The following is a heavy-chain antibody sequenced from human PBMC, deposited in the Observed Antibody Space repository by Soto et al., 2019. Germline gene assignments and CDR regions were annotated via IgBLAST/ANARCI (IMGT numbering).Heavy chain of an antibody. CDR1: GGSISSGGYY. CDR2: IYYSGST. V-gene: IGHV4-31*03. CDR3: ASVAYYYDSSGYYPNDY. D-gene: IGHD3-22*01. Sequence: SETLSLTCTVSGGSISSGGYYWSWIRQHPGKGLEWIGYIYYSGSTYYNPSLKSRVTISVDTSKNQFSLKLSSVTAADTAVYYCASVAYYYDSSGYYPNDYWGQGTLVTVSS. J-gene: IGHJ4*02.